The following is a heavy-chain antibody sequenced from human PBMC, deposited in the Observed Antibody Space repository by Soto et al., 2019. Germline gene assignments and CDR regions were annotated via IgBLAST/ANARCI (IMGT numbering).Heavy chain of an antibody. CDR2: ISYDGSNK. V-gene: IGHV3-30*18. D-gene: IGHD2-15*01. CDR3: AKVGCSGGSCYSPGHYYYYGMDV. J-gene: IGHJ6*02. CDR1: GFTFSSYG. Sequence: QVQLVESGGGVVQPGRSLRLSCAASGFTFSSYGMHWVRQAPGKGLEWVAVISYDGSNKYYADSVKGRFTISRDNSKNTLYLQMNSLRAEDTAVYYCAKVGCSGGSCYSPGHYYYYGMDVWGQGTTVTVSS.